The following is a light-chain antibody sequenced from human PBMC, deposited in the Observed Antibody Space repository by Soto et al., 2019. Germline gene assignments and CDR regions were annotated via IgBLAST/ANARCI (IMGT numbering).Light chain of an antibody. CDR1: QSVSRSY. Sequence: EIVLTQSPGTLSLSPGERATLSCRASQSVSRSYLAWYQQIPGQAPRLLIYGASSRATGIPDRFSGSGSGTDFTLTISRLEPEDFAVYYCQQYDSSPWTFGQGTKVEIK. CDR2: GAS. J-gene: IGKJ1*01. V-gene: IGKV3-20*01. CDR3: QQYDSSPWT.